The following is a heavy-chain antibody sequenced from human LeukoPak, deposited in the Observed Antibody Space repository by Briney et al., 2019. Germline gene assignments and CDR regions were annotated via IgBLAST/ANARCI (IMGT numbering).Heavy chain of an antibody. CDR2: INPNSGGT. CDR1: GYTFTSYY. V-gene: IGHV1-2*06. Sequence: ASVKVSCKASGYTFTSYYMHWVRQAPGQGLEWMGRINPNSGGTNYAQKFQGRVTMTRDTSISTAYMELSRLRSDDTAVYYCARDQAYYDFWSGYYTVFGYWGQGTLVTVSS. D-gene: IGHD3-3*01. J-gene: IGHJ4*02. CDR3: ARDQAYYDFWSGYYTVFGY.